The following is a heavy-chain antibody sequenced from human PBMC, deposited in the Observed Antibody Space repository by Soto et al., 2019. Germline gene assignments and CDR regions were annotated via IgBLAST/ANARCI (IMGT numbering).Heavy chain of an antibody. V-gene: IGHV3-13*01. J-gene: IGHJ6*02. Sequence: EVQLVESGGGLVQPGGSLRLSCAASGFTFSSYDMHWVRQATGKGLEWVSTIGTGGDAYYPDSVKGRFTISRENAQNSLYLQMTSLRAGDKAVCYCARGIRAYGMDVWGQGTTVTVSS. CDR1: GFTFSSYD. CDR3: ARGIRAYGMDV. D-gene: IGHD4-17*01. CDR2: IGTGGDA.